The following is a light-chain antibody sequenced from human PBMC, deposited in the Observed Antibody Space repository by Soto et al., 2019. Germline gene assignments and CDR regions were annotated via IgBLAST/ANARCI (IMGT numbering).Light chain of an antibody. CDR3: CSYAGSYTYV. CDR2: DVS. J-gene: IGLJ1*01. CDR1: NSDVGIYDF. V-gene: IGLV2-11*01. Sequence: QSALTQPASVSGTPGQSITISCTGSNSDVGIYDFVSWYQQHPGKAPKLMIYDVSKRPSGVPDRFSGSKSGNTASLTISGLQAEDEADYYCCSYAGSYTYVFGTGTKLTVL.